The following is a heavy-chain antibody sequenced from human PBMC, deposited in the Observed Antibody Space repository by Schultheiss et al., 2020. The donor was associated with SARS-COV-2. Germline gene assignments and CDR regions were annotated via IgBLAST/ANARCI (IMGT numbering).Heavy chain of an antibody. CDR1: GGTFSNFA. CDR3: ARDGVQRGYCSGGSCYVGHYYYYGMDV. V-gene: IGHV1-69*13. Sequence: SVKVSCKASGGTFSNFAISWVRQAPGQGLEWMGGINLIFGRTHYAQEFQGRVTITADESTSTAYMELSSLRSEDTAVYYCARDGVQRGYCSGGSCYVGHYYYYGMDVWGQGTTVTVSS. D-gene: IGHD2-15*01. J-gene: IGHJ6*02. CDR2: INLIFGRT.